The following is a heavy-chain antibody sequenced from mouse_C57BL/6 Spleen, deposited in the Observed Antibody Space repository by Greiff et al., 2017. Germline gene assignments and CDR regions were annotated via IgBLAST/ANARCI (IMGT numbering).Heavy chain of an antibody. CDR3: ARDDGYYDY. D-gene: IGHD2-3*01. J-gene: IGHJ2*01. CDR1: GYTFTSYW. Sequence: QVQLQQPGAELVKPGASVKMSCKASGYTFTSYWITWVKQRRGQGLEWIGDFYPGSGSTNYNEKFKSKATLTVDTSSSTAYMQLSSLTSEDAAVYYCARDDGYYDYWGQGTTLTVSS. V-gene: IGHV1-55*01. CDR2: FYPGSGST.